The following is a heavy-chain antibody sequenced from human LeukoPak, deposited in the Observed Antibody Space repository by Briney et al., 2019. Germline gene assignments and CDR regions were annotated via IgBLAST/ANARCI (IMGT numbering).Heavy chain of an antibody. D-gene: IGHD3-10*01. CDR3: ARHVPMVRGIDY. CDR1: GGSISSYY. V-gene: IGHV4-59*08. J-gene: IGHJ4*02. Sequence: SETLSLTCTVSGGSISSYYWSWIRQPPGKGLEWIGYIYYSESTNYNPSLKSRVTISVDTSKNQFSLKLSSVTAADTAVYYCARHVPMVRGIDYWGQGTLVTVSS. CDR2: IYYSEST.